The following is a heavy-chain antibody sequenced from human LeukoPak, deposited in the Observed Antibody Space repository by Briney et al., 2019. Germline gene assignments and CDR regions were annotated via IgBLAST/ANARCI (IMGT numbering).Heavy chain of an antibody. V-gene: IGHV3-64*01. Sequence: GGSLRLSCAASGFTFSNYAINWVRQPPGKGLEYVSAISSNGLSTYYASAVKGRFTISRDNSKNTLSLQMNSLRAEDTAVYYCARDADTAMVTGRFDKWGQGTLVTVSS. CDR3: ARDADTAMVTGRFDK. CDR1: GFTFSNYA. CDR2: ISSNGLST. D-gene: IGHD5-18*01. J-gene: IGHJ4*02.